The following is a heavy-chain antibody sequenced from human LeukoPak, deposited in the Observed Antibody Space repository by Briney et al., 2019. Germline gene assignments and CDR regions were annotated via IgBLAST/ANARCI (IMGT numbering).Heavy chain of an antibody. CDR3: ARDSYDFWSGSHYYYGMDV. J-gene: IGHJ6*02. Sequence: SQTLSLTCTDSGGSISSGSYYWSWIRQPAGKGLEWIGRIYTSGSTNYNPSLKSRVTISVDTSKNQFSLKLSSVTAADTAVYYCARDSYDFWSGSHYYYGMDVWGQGTTVTVSS. CDR1: GGSISSGSYY. CDR2: IYTSGST. V-gene: IGHV4-61*02. D-gene: IGHD3-3*01.